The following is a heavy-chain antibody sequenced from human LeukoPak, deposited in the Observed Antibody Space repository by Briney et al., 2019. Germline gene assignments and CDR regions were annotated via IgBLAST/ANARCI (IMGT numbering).Heavy chain of an antibody. CDR3: ARHPARWDGMDV. CDR1: GYSFTSYW. J-gene: IGHJ6*02. Sequence: GESLKISCKGSGYSFTSYWIGWVRQMPGKGLGWMGIIYPGDSDTRSRPSFQGQVTTSADKPISTAYLQWSSLKASDTAMYRCARHPARWDGMDVWGQGTTVTVSS. D-gene: IGHD4-23*01. V-gene: IGHV5-51*01. CDR2: IYPGDSDT.